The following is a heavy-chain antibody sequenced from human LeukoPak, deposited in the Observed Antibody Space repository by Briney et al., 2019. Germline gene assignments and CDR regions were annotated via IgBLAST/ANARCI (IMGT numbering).Heavy chain of an antibody. Sequence: GGSLRLSCAASGFTFSSHGMSWVRQAPGKGPEWFSIISGSGGSTHYADSVKGRFIISRDNSKNTLYLQMNTLKTEDTAVYYCARGSNSYDSSDFDGWGPGTLVTVSS. CDR2: ISGSGGST. CDR1: GFTFSSHG. J-gene: IGHJ4*02. CDR3: ARGSNSYDSSDFDG. V-gene: IGHV3-23*01. D-gene: IGHD3-22*01.